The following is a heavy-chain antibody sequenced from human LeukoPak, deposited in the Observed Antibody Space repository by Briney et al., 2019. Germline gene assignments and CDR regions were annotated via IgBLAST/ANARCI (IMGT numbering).Heavy chain of an antibody. D-gene: IGHD4-17*01. CDR3: ARDWDEGNTVTTFFDY. CDR1: GFTFSSYE. CDR2: ITGSGDTM. V-gene: IGHV3-48*03. J-gene: IGHJ4*02. Sequence: GGSLRLSCSASGFTFSSYEMNWVRQAPGKGLEWISYITGSGDTMYYADSVKGRFTISRDNAKNSLFLQMNSLTADDTAVYYCARDWDEGNTVTTFFDYWGQGTLVTVSS.